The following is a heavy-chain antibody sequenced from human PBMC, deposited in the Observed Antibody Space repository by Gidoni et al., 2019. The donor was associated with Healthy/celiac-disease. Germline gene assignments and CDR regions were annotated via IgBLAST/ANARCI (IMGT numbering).Heavy chain of an antibody. CDR2: IYYSGRT. CDR3: ARQSRWFGELWDY. V-gene: IGHV4-39*01. Sequence: QLQLQESGPGLGKPSETLSLTCTVSGGPISSSSYYWGWTRQPPGKGLELIGSIYYSGRTYYNPSLKSRVTISVDTSQNQFSLKLSSVTAADTAVYYCARQSRWFGELWDYWGQGTLVTVSS. J-gene: IGHJ4*02. CDR1: GGPISSSSYY. D-gene: IGHD3-10*01.